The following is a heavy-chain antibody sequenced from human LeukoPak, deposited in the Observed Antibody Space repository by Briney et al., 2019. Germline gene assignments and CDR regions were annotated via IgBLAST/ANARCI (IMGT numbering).Heavy chain of an antibody. CDR1: GFTFSSYW. CDR3: AKDHYGDYLGYYYYYMDV. D-gene: IGHD4-17*01. J-gene: IGHJ6*03. Sequence: GGSLRLSCAASGFTFSSYWMSWVRQAPGKGLEWVANIKQDGSEKYYVDSVKGRFTISRDNAKNSLYLQMNSLRAEDTAVYYCAKDHYGDYLGYYYYYMDVWGKGTTVTISS. V-gene: IGHV3-7*03. CDR2: IKQDGSEK.